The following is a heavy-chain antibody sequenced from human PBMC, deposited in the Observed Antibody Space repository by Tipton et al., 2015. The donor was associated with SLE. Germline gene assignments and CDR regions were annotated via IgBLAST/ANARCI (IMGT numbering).Heavy chain of an antibody. Sequence: TLSLTCTVSGGSVISTFYYWAWVRQAPGKGLEWIGSVHYRGNTLYNPSLVSRVTISVDTSNNQFSLKLTSVTAADTAVYLCARGDMVVVPAAGGGYYYYMDVWGKGTTVTVSS. CDR3: ARGDMVVVPAAGGGYYYYMDV. CDR2: VHYRGNT. D-gene: IGHD2-2*01. CDR1: GGSVISTFYY. V-gene: IGHV4-39*07. J-gene: IGHJ6*03.